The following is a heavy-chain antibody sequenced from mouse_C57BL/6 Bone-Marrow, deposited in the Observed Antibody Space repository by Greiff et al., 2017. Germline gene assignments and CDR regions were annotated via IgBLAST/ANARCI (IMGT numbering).Heavy chain of an antibody. CDR1: GFSLTSYG. CDR3: ARNEGATVVVPYWYFDV. J-gene: IGHJ1*03. V-gene: IGHV2-2*01. Sequence: VKLQQSGPGLVQPSQSLSITCTVSGFSLTSYGVHWVRQSPGKGLEWLGVIWSGGSTDYNAAFISRLSISKDNSKSQVFFKMNSLQADDTAIYYCARNEGATVVVPYWYFDVWGTGTTVTVSS. CDR2: IWSGGST. D-gene: IGHD1-1*01.